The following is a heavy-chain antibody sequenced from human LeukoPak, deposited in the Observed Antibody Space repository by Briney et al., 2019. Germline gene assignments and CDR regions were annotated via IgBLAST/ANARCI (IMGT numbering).Heavy chain of an antibody. CDR3: ARDRSYYDE. CDR1: GYSISSGYY. Sequence: PLETLSLTCTVSGYSISSGYYWGWIRQPPGKGLEWIGGIYHSGSTYYNPSLKSRVTISVDTSKNQFSLKLNSVTAADTAVYYCARDRSYYDEWGQGTLVTVSS. J-gene: IGHJ4*02. D-gene: IGHD3-22*01. V-gene: IGHV4-38-2*02. CDR2: IYHSGST.